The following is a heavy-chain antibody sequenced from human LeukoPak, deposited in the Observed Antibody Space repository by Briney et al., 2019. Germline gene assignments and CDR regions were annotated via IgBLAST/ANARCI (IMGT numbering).Heavy chain of an antibody. D-gene: IGHD3-3*01. Sequence: ASVKVSCKASGYTFTSYYMHWVRQAPGQGLEWTGIINPSGGSTSYAQKFQGRVTMTRDTSTSTVYMELSSLRSEDTAVYYCARGGLPNLTIFGVVIPYYYYMDVWGKGTTVTVSS. CDR2: INPSGGST. J-gene: IGHJ6*03. V-gene: IGHV1-46*01. CDR1: GYTFTSYY. CDR3: ARGGLPNLTIFGVVIPYYYYMDV.